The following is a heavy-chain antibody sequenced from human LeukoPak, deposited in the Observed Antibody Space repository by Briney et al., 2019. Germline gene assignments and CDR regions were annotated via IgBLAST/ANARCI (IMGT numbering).Heavy chain of an antibody. CDR3: AKDSRLLRSLEY. J-gene: IGHJ4*02. Sequence: GGSLRLSCAASGYTFSSYGMHWVRQAPGKGLEWVAVLWFDGSIKYYADSVKGRFTISRDNSKNTLYLQMNSLRAEDTAVYYCAKDSRLLRSLEYWGQGTLSPSPQ. D-gene: IGHD3-22*01. V-gene: IGHV3-33*06. CDR1: GYTFSSYG. CDR2: LWFDGSIK.